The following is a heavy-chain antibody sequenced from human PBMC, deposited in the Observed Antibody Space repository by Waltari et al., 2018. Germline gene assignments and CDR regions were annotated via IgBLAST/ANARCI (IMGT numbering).Heavy chain of an antibody. Sequence: QVQLVQSGAEVKKPGASVKVSCKASGYTFTSYAMHWVRQAPGQRLEWMGWINAGNGNTKYSQKFQVRVTITRDTSASTAYMELSSLRSEDTAVYYCARDSVAAAGTLFSYWGQGTLVTVSS. CDR2: INAGNGNT. CDR3: ARDSVAAAGTLFSY. V-gene: IGHV1-3*01. CDR1: GYTFTSYA. D-gene: IGHD6-13*01. J-gene: IGHJ4*02.